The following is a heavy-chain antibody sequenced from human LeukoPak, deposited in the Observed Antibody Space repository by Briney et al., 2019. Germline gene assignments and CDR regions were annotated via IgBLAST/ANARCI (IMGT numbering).Heavy chain of an antibody. J-gene: IGHJ3*01. D-gene: IGHD2-21*02. CDR3: ARERYRGGDCYSFAFDV. CDR1: GFTVSSKY. Sequence: GGSLRLSCAASGFTVSSKYMSWVRQAPGKGLEWVSTFYSGGDSTNYADSVKGRFTISRDNSKNTLYLQMNSLRADDTAVYYCARERYRGGDCYSFAFDVWGQGTVVTVSS. V-gene: IGHV3-66*01. CDR2: FYSGGDST.